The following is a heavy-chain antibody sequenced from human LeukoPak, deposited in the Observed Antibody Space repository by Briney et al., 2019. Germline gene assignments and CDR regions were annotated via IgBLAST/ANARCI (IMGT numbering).Heavy chain of an antibody. CDR2: ISAYNGNT. CDR1: GYTFTSYG. J-gene: IGHJ5*02. Sequence: ASVKVSCKASGYTFTSYGISWVRQAPGQGLEWMGWISAYNGNTNYAQKLQGRVTMTRNTSISTAYMELSSLRSEDTAVYYCARGYYDFWSGLKNWFDPWGQGTLVTVSS. CDR3: ARGYYDFWSGLKNWFDP. V-gene: IGHV1-18*01. D-gene: IGHD3-3*01.